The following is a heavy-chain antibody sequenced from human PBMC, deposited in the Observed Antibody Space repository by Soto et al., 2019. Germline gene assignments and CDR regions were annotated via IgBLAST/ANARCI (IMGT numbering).Heavy chain of an antibody. CDR3: ARARTGKLRYFDWLDY. CDR1: GYTFTSYG. V-gene: IGHV1-18*01. CDR2: ISAYNGNT. D-gene: IGHD3-9*01. Sequence: QVQLVQSGAEVKKPGASVKVSCKASGYTFTSYGISWVRQAPGQGLEWMGWISAYNGNTNYAQKLQGRVTMTTDTSTSTAYMELRSLRSDDTTVYYCARARTGKLRYFDWLDYWGQGTLVTVSS. J-gene: IGHJ4*02.